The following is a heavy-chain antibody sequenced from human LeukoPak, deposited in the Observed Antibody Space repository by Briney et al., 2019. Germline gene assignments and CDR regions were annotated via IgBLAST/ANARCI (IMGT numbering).Heavy chain of an antibody. CDR3: ARALGIDWYFDL. V-gene: IGHV4-38-2*02. Sequence: PSETLSLTCTVPGYSISSGYYWGWIRQPPGKGLEWIGSIYHSGSTYYNPSLKSRVTISVDTSKNQFSLKLSSVTAADTAVYYCARALGIDWYFDLWGRGTLVTVSS. CDR2: IYHSGST. CDR1: GYSISSGYY. D-gene: IGHD7-27*01. J-gene: IGHJ2*01.